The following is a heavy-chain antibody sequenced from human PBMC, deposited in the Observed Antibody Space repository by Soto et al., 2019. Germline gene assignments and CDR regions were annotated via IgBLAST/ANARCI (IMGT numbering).Heavy chain of an antibody. CDR3: ARESMSGAFDI. D-gene: IGHD1-26*01. V-gene: IGHV3-48*04. CDR2: ISSSSSTI. Sequence: GGSLRLSCAASGFTFSSYSMNWVRQAPGKGLEWVSHISSSSSTIYYADSVKGRFTISRDNAKNSLYLQMNSLRAEDTAVYYCARESMSGAFDIWGQGTMVTVSS. CDR1: GFTFSSYS. J-gene: IGHJ3*02.